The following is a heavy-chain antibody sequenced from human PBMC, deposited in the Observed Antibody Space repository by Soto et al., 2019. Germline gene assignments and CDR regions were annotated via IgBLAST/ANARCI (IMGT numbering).Heavy chain of an antibody. D-gene: IGHD3-22*01. Sequence: SGPTLVNPTQTLTLTCSFSGFSLSSSGMRVTWIRQPPGKALEWLARIDWDEDKFYSTSLKTRLSISKDTSKNQVVLTMTNMDPVDTATYYCARMGGYSASYGMDVWGQGTTVTVSS. CDR1: GFSLSSSGMR. V-gene: IGHV2-70*04. CDR2: IDWDEDK. CDR3: ARMGGYSASYGMDV. J-gene: IGHJ6*02.